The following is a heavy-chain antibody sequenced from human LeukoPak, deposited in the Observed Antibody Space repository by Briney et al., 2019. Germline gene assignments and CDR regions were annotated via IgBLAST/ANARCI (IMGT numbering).Heavy chain of an antibody. CDR1: GGSINSYY. V-gene: IGHV4-59*01. CDR3: ARVSGLWDYGDYYFDY. Sequence: SETLSLTCTVSGGSINSYYWSWIRQPPGKGLEWIGYIYYSGSTNYNPSLKSRVTISVDTSKNQFSLKLSSVTAADTAVYYCARVSGLWDYGDYYFDYWGQGTLVTVSS. D-gene: IGHD4-17*01. J-gene: IGHJ4*02. CDR2: IYYSGST.